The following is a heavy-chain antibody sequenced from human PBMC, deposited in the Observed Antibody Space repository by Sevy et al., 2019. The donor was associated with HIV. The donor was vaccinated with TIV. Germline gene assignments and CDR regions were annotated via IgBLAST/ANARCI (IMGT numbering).Heavy chain of an antibody. CDR2: IQYDGSNK. CDR1: GFSFSSYG. D-gene: IGHD3-10*01. V-gene: IGHV3-30*02. CDR3: VKEGGGGGGDH. J-gene: IGHJ4*02. Sequence: GGSLRLSCAASGFSFSSYGMHWVRQAPGKGLEWMSYIQYDGSNKDYADSVKGRFTISRDNSKNTLYLQMNSLRVGETVVFYCVKEGGGGGGDHWGQGTLVTVSS.